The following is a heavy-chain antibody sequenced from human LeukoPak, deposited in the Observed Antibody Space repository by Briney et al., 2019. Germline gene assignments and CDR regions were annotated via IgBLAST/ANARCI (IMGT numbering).Heavy chain of an antibody. CDR3: ATHVEMATTLDY. V-gene: IGHV1-69*01. CDR1: GGTFSSYA. Sequence: ASVKVSCKASGGTFSSYAISWVRQAPGQGLEWMGGIIPIFGTANYAQKFQGRVTITADESTSTAYMELSSLRSEDTAVYHCATHVEMATTLDYWGQGTLVTVSS. J-gene: IGHJ4*02. CDR2: IIPIFGTA. D-gene: IGHD5-24*01.